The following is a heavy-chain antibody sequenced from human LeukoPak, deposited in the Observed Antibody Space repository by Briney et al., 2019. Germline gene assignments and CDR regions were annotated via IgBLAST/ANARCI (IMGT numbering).Heavy chain of an antibody. J-gene: IGHJ4*02. V-gene: IGHV4-39*01. CDR3: AAGGLL. CDR1: GGSISSSSYF. Sequence: SSETLSLTCTVSGGSISSSSYFWGWIRQPPGKGREWIGSIYYGGSTYYIPSLKSRVTISVDTSKNQFSLKLSSVTAADTAVYFCAAGGLLWGQGTLVTVSS. D-gene: IGHD1-14*01. CDR2: IYYGGST.